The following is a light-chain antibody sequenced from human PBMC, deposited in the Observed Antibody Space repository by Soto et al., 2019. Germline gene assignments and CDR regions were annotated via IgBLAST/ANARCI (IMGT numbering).Light chain of an antibody. V-gene: IGKV3-11*01. CDR2: DAS. CDR3: QQYGNSPWT. Sequence: EIVLTQSPATLSLSPGERATLSCRASQSVFTYLAWYQHKPGQAPRLLIYDASDRATGIPARFSGTGSGTDFSLTISRLEPEDFAVYYCQQYGNSPWTFGQGTKV. CDR1: QSVFTY. J-gene: IGKJ1*01.